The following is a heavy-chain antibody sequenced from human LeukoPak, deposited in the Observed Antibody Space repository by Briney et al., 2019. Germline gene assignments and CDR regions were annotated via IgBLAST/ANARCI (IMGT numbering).Heavy chain of an antibody. CDR1: GFTVSSNY. CDR2: IYSGGST. V-gene: IGHV3-53*01. J-gene: IGHJ4*02. Sequence: PGGSLRLSCAASGFTVSSNYMSWVRQAPGKGLEWVSVIYSGGSTYYADSVKGRFTISRDNSKNTLYLQMNSLRAEDTAVYYCASRRFREMTNEVWGQGTLVTVSS. CDR3: ASRRFREMTNEV. D-gene: IGHD3-10*01.